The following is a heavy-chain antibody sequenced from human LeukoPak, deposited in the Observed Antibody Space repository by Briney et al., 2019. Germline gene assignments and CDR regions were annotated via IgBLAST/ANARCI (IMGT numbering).Heavy chain of an antibody. D-gene: IGHD3-22*01. Sequence: SETLSLTCSVSAASISGFYWSWIRQPPGKGLEWIGYIYYSGGTNYNPSLKSRVIISLDTSKNQFSLKLRSVTAADTAVYYCARLGYYDSSGFDYWGQGTLVTVSS. J-gene: IGHJ4*02. CDR1: AASISGFY. CDR3: ARLGYYDSSGFDY. CDR2: IYYSGGT. V-gene: IGHV4-59*08.